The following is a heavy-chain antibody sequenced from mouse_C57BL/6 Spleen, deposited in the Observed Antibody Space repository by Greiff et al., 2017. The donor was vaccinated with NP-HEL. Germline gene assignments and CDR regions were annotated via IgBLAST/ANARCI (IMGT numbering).Heavy chain of an antibody. J-gene: IGHJ4*01. CDR3: ARDDSYAMDY. CDR1: GFTFSDYY. Sequence: VQLKQSEGGLVQPGSSMKLSCTASGFTFSDYYMAWVRQVPEKGLEWVANINYDGSSTYYLDSLKSRFIISRDTAKNILYLQMTSLKSEDTATYYCARDDSYAMDYWGQGTSVTVSS. V-gene: IGHV5-16*01. CDR2: INYDGSST.